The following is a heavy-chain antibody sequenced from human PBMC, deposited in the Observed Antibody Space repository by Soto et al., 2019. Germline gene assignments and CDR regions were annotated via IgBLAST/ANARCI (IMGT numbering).Heavy chain of an antibody. J-gene: IGHJ4*02. V-gene: IGHV4-30-2*01. CDR3: ARGMTTVTTYDD. CDR2: IYHSGST. D-gene: IGHD4-4*01. CDR1: GGSISSGGYS. Sequence: TLSLTCAVSGGSISSGGYSWSWIRQPPGKGLEWIGYIYHSGSTYYNPSLKSRVTISVDRSKNQFSLNLSSVTAADTAVYYCARGMTTVTTYDDWGQGTLVTVSS.